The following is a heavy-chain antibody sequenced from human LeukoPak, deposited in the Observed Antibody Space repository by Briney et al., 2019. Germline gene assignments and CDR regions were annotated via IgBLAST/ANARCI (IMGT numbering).Heavy chain of an antibody. D-gene: IGHD1-14*01. CDR2: ITSTSSYI. V-gene: IGHV3-21*01. Sequence: GGSLRLSCAASGFTFSSYTMNWVRQAPGKGLELVSSITSTSSYIFYADSVKGRFTISRDNAKNSLYLQMNSLRAEDTAVYYCARSGIGRAHAFDIWGQGTMVTVSS. CDR3: ARSGIGRAHAFDI. CDR1: GFTFSSYT. J-gene: IGHJ3*02.